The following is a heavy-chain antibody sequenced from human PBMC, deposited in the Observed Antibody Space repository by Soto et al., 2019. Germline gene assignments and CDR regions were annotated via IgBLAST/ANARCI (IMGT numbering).Heavy chain of an antibody. D-gene: IGHD3-22*01. CDR3: AKDHQYHYDSSGKVDY. Sequence: PGGSLRLSCAASGFTFSSYGMHWVRQAPGKGLEWVAVISYDGSNKYYADSVKGRFTISRDNSKNTPYLQMNSLRAEDTAVYYCAKDHQYHYDSSGKVDYWGQGTLVTVSS. J-gene: IGHJ4*02. CDR2: ISYDGSNK. V-gene: IGHV3-30*18. CDR1: GFTFSSYG.